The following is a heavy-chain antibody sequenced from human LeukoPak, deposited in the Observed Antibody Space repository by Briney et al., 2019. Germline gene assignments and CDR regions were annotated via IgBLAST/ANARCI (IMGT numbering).Heavy chain of an antibody. D-gene: IGHD3-10*01. CDR1: GFTFGDYD. CDR2: ISWNSGPI. J-gene: IGHJ4*02. CDR3: ARDKNYYGSGSVNFDH. V-gene: IGHV3-9*01. Sequence: GGSLRLSCAASGFTFGDYDMHWVRQPPGKGLEWVSGISWNSGPIEYADSVKGRFTFSRDNTKNSLYLQMNSLSAEDTAFYYCARDKNYYGSGSVNFDHWGQGTLVTVSS.